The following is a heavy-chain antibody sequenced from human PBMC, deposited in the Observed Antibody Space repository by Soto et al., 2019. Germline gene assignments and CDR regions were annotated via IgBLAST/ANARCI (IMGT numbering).Heavy chain of an antibody. CDR3: ARVSSYGYLYYYYYGMDV. V-gene: IGHV1-2*02. Sequence: ASVKVSCKASGYTFTGYYMHWVRQAPGQGLEWMGWINPNSGGTNYAQKFQGRVTMTRDTSISTAYMELSRLRSDVTAVYYCARVSSYGYLYYYYYGMDVWGQGTTVTVSS. D-gene: IGHD5-18*01. CDR2: INPNSGGT. CDR1: GYTFTGYY. J-gene: IGHJ6*02.